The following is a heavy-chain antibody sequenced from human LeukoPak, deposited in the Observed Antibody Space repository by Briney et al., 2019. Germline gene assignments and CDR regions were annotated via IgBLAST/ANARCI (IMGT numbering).Heavy chain of an antibody. CDR2: IKQDGSEK. V-gene: IGHV3-7*01. Sequence: GGSLRLSCAASGFTFSSYWMSWVRQAPGKGLEWVANIKQDGSEKYYVDSVKGRFTISRDNAKNSLYLQMNSLRAEDTAVYYCARQALVAATTDYFDYCGQGTLVTVSS. D-gene: IGHD2-15*01. J-gene: IGHJ4*02. CDR1: GFTFSSYW. CDR3: ARQALVAATTDYFDY.